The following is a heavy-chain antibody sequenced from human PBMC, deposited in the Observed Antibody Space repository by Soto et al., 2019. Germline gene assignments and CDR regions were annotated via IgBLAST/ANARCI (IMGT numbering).Heavy chain of an antibody. V-gene: IGHV4-31*03. CDR1: GGSISSGGYY. J-gene: IGHJ6*02. CDR2: IYYSGST. Sequence: QVQLQESGPGLVKPSQTLSLTCTVSGGSISSGGYYWSWIRQHPGKGLEWIGYIYYSGSTYYNPSLKSRVTISVDTSKNQFSLKLSSVTAADTAVYYCARGYCISTSCSFYGMDVWGQGTTVTVSS. D-gene: IGHD2-2*01. CDR3: ARGYCISTSCSFYGMDV.